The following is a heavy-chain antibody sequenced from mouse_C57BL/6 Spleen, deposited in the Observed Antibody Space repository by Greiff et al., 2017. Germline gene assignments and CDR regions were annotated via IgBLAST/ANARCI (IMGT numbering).Heavy chain of an antibody. V-gene: IGHV1-54*01. Sequence: QVQLQQSGAELVRPGTSVKVSCKASGYAFTNYLIEWVKQRPGQGLEWIGVINPGSGGTNYNEKFKGKATLTADKSSSTAYMQLSSLTSEDSAVYFCARGEPMDYWGQGTSVTVSS. CDR1: GYAFTNYL. CDR2: INPGSGGT. CDR3: ARGEPMDY. J-gene: IGHJ4*01.